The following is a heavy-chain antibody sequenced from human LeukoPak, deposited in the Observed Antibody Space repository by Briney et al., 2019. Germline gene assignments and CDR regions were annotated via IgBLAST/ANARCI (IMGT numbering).Heavy chain of an antibody. J-gene: IGHJ6*02. CDR1: GSSFTSYW. CDR2: IYPGDSDT. Sequence: GASLQISCKGSGSSFTSYWIGWVRQLPGKGLEWMGIIYPGDSDTRYSPSFQGQVTISADKSISTAYLQWSSLKASDTAMYYCARSRTENYYYYGMDVWGQGTTVTVSS. CDR3: ARSRTENYYYYGMDV. D-gene: IGHD2-2*01. V-gene: IGHV5-51*01.